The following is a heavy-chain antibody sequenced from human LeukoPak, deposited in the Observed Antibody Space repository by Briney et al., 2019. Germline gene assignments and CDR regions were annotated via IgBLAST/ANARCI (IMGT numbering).Heavy chain of an antibody. J-gene: IGHJ5*02. CDR3: AKTPGSSSGNWFDP. CDR2: ISGSGGST. Sequence: PGGSLRPSCAASGFTFSSYAMSWVRQAPGKGLEWVSAISGSGGSTYYADSVKGRFTISGDNSKNTLYLQMNSLRAEDTAVYYCAKTPGSSSGNWFDPWGQGTLVTVSS. D-gene: IGHD6-6*01. V-gene: IGHV3-23*01. CDR1: GFTFSSYA.